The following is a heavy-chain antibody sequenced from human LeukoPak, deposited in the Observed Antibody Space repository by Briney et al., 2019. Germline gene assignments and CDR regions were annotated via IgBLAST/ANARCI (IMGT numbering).Heavy chain of an antibody. Sequence: ASVTVSCKVSGYTLTELSMHWVRQAPGKGLEWMGGFDPEDGETIYAQKFQGRVTMTEDTSTDAAYMELISLRSEDTAVYYCATAIVVVVASTAAFDIWGQGTMVTVSS. V-gene: IGHV1-24*01. CDR3: ATAIVVVVASTAAFDI. CDR1: GYTLTELS. J-gene: IGHJ3*02. CDR2: FDPEDGET. D-gene: IGHD2-15*01.